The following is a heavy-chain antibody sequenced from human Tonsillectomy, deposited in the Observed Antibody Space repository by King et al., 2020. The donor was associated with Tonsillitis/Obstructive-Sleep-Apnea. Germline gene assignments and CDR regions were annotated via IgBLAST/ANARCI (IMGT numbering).Heavy chain of an antibody. CDR2: INTNTGTP. J-gene: IGHJ5*02. CDR3: AREAVPTFRGRFDP. V-gene: IGHV7-4-1*02. D-gene: IGHD4-17*01. Sequence: QLVQSGSELKKPGASVKVSCKASGYTFTSYAMNWVRQAPGQGLEWMGWINTNTGTPTYAQGFTGRFVFSLDTPVSTAYLQISSLKAEDTAVYYCAREAVPTFRGRFDPWGQGTLVTVSS. CDR1: GYTFTSYA.